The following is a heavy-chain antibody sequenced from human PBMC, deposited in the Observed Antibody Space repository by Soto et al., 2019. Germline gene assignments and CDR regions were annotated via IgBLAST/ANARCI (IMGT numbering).Heavy chain of an antibody. CDR3: XXXXXXXXXTYSHLFDH. J-gene: IGHJ4*02. V-gene: IGHV4-31*03. CDR1: GGSISNDVYY. Sequence: QVQLQESGPGLVKPSQTLSLTCIVSGGSISNDVYYWSWIRQHPGKGLEWIGYKHYSGITYLNPSLKXRVMIXVDTXQNQXXLXXXXXXXXXXXXXXXXXXXXXXXTYSHLFDHWGQGTLVTVSS. D-gene: IGHD2-21*01. CDR2: KHYSGIT.